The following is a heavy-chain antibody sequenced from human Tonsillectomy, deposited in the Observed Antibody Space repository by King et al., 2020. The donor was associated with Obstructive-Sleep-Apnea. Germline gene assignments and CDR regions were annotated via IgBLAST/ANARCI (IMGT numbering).Heavy chain of an antibody. V-gene: IGHV3-23*04. J-gene: IGHJ4*02. Sequence: VQLVESGGGLVQPGGSLRLSCAASGFTFSSYAMSWVRQAPGKGLEWVSAIVKGRFTISRDNSKNTLYLQMNSLRAEDPAVYYCAKSPIVGATRSFDYWGQGTLVTVSS. D-gene: IGHD1-26*01. CDR2: I. CDR1: GFTFSSYA. CDR3: AKSPIVGATRSFDY.